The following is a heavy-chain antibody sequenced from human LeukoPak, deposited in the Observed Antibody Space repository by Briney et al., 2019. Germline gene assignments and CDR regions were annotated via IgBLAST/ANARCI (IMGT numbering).Heavy chain of an antibody. CDR3: ARERGSGSNLDY. D-gene: IGHD3-10*01. J-gene: IGHJ4*02. CDR1: GFTFSSYW. Sequence: GGSLRLSCAASGFTFSSYWMHWVRKAPGKGLVWVSHINSDGSSTTYADSVKGRFTISRDNAKNTLYLQMNSLRAEVTAVYYCARERGSGSNLDYWGQGTLVTVSS. V-gene: IGHV3-74*01. CDR2: INSDGSST.